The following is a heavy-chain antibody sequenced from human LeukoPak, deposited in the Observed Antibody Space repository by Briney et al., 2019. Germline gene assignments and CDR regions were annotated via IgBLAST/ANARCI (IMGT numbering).Heavy chain of an antibody. J-gene: IGHJ3*01. Sequence: GGSLRLSCVASGFTFSHYYMTWYRQAPGKVLEWVANLNQDGSVQLYGDSVRGRFTISRDNAKNSVYIQMNSLRVEDTAMYYCARDHNVADVWGQGTMVTVS. CDR2: LNQDGSVQ. CDR3: ARDHNVADV. V-gene: IGHV3-7*01. CDR1: GFTFSHYY. D-gene: IGHD2-8*01.